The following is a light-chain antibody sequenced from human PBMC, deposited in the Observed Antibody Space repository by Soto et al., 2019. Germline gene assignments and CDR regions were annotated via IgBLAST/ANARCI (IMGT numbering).Light chain of an antibody. Sequence: EMVVRQSPGSVSLSPEEVATLSFRASQSVSSDLAWYQQKPGQAPRLLIYDESNRATGIPARFSGSGSGTDFTLTISSLEPEDFAVYYCQQRSNLITFGQGTRLEIK. CDR2: DES. J-gene: IGKJ5*01. CDR3: QQRSNLIT. V-gene: IGKV3-11*01. CDR1: QSVSSD.